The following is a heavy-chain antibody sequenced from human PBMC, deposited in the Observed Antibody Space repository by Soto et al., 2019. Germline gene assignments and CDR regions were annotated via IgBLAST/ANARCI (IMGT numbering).Heavy chain of an antibody. D-gene: IGHD3-22*01. V-gene: IGHV1-69*01. CDR2: IIPIFGTA. CDR1: GGTFSSYA. J-gene: IGHJ2*01. Sequence: QVQLVQSGAEVKKPGSSVKVSCKASGGTFSSYAISWVRQAPGQGLEWMGGIIPIFGTANYAQKFQGRVTITADESTSTAYMELSSLRSEDTAVYYCARTGYYDSSGYYLVSRYWYFDLWGRGTLVTVSS. CDR3: ARTGYYDSSGYYLVSRYWYFDL.